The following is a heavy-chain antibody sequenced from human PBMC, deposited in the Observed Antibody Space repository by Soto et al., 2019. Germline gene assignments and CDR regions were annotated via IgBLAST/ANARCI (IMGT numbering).Heavy chain of an antibody. D-gene: IGHD5-18*01. J-gene: IGHJ6*02. CDR1: GCTFSSYA. CDR3: AVGFKVDYYSLDV. Sequence: SVKVSCKASGCTFSSYAISWVRQAPGQGLEWMGGIIPIFGTANYPQRFQGRVTITADESTNTAYMQLSSLRSEDTAVYFCAVGFKVDYYSLDVWGQGTTVTVSS. CDR2: IIPIFGTA. V-gene: IGHV1-69*13.